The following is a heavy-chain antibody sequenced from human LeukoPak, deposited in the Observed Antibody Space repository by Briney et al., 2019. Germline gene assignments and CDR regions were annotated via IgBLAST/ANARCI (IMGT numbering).Heavy chain of an antibody. J-gene: IGHJ4*02. V-gene: IGHV4-34*01. CDR3: ARGLTAMVTFLDY. D-gene: IGHD5-18*01. CDR1: GFTFGSYE. CDR2: INHSGST. Sequence: GSLRLSCAASGFTFGSYEMNWVRQAPGKGLEWIGEINHSGSTNYNPSLKSRVTISVDTSKNQFSLKLSSVTAADTAVYYCARGLTAMVTFLDYWGQGTLVTVSS.